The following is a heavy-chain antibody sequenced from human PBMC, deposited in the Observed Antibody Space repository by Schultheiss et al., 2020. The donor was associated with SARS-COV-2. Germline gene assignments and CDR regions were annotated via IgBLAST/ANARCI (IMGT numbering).Heavy chain of an antibody. CDR2: IKSKTDGGTT. D-gene: IGHD2-15*01. J-gene: IGHJ3*02. V-gene: IGHV3-15*01. Sequence: WIRQPPGKGLEWVGRIKSKTDGGTTDYAAPVKGRFTISRDDSKNTLYLQMNSLKTEDTAVYYCTTILRDAFDIWGQGTMVTVSS. CDR3: TTILRDAFDI.